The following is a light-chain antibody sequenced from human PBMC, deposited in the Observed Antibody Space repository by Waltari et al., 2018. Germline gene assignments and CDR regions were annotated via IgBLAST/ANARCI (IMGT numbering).Light chain of an antibody. CDR2: KAS. V-gene: IGKV1-12*01. CDR3: LQYSSSPPT. J-gene: IGKJ4*01. Sequence: DIQMTQSPSSLSASVGDTVTITCRASQSISSWLDWYQQKPGKAPKLLIYKASSLQSGVPSRFSGSGSGTDFTLTISSLQPEDFATYYCLQYSSSPPTFGGGTKVEIK. CDR1: QSISSW.